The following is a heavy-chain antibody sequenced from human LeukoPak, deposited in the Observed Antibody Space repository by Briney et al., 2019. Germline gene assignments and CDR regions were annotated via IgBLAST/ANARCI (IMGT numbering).Heavy chain of an antibody. CDR3: ARDFFHGHCSGLTCFLLDS. Sequence: ASVKVSCKASGYTFTSYGISWVRQAPGQGLEWMGWISANNGNTNYAQKFQGRLTMTTDTSTNTAYMELRRLRPDDTAVYYCARDFFHGHCSGLTCFLLDSWGQGSLVTVSS. CDR1: GYTFTSYG. D-gene: IGHD2-15*01. V-gene: IGHV1-18*01. CDR2: ISANNGNT. J-gene: IGHJ4*02.